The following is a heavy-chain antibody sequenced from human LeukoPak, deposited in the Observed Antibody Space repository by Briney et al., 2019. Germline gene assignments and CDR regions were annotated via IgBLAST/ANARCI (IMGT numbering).Heavy chain of an antibody. J-gene: IGHJ4*02. CDR1: GFSVSSNN. CDR3: ASCRQAPYCGGDCSLDY. D-gene: IGHD2-21*02. CDR2: IYTCGTK. Sequence: PGGSLRLSCAASGFSVSSNNVYWVRQAPGKGLEWVSAIYTCGTKYYADSVKGRFTISRDNSKNTLFLQMNSLRAEDTAVYYCASCRQAPYCGGDCSLDYWGQGTLVTVSS. V-gene: IGHV3-66*03.